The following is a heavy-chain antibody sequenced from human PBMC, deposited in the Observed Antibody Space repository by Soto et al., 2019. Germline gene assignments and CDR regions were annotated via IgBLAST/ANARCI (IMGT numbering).Heavy chain of an antibody. CDR3: ARLRRGYDAFDI. V-gene: IGHV4-59*01. D-gene: IGHD3-10*01. J-gene: IGHJ3*02. CDR2: IHYSGST. Sequence: PSETLSLTCTVSGVSISDYYWSWIRQPPGKGLEWIGYIHYSGSTDYNPSLKSRVTISVDTSKNQFSLELTSVTATDTAVYYCARLRRGYDAFDIWGQGTMVTVSS. CDR1: GVSISDYY.